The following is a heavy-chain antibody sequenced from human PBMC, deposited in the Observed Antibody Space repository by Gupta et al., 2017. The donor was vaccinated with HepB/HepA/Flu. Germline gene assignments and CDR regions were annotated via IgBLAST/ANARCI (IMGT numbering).Heavy chain of an antibody. CDR2: ISSSGSTI. V-gene: IGHV3-48*02. Sequence: EVQLVESGGGLVQPGGSGRPSCVASGFTFSSHSVNWVRQAPGKGLEWVSYISSSGSTIYYADSVKGRFTISRDNANNSLSLQMNSLRDEDTAVYYCARGLAFEIWGQGTMVTVSS. CDR3: ARGLAFEI. CDR1: GFTFSSHS. J-gene: IGHJ3*02.